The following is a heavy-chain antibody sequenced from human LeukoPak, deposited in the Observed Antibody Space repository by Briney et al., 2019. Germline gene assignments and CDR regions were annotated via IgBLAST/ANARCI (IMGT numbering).Heavy chain of an antibody. V-gene: IGHV1-46*01. CDR1: GYTFTSYY. D-gene: IGHD4-17*01. J-gene: IGHJ4*02. Sequence: ASVKVSCKASGYTFTSYYMHWVRQAPGQGLEWMGIINPSGGSTSYAQEFQGRVTMTRDTSTSTVYMELSSLRSEDTAVYYCARDQGDYGEFDYWGQGTLVTVSS. CDR2: INPSGGST. CDR3: ARDQGDYGEFDY.